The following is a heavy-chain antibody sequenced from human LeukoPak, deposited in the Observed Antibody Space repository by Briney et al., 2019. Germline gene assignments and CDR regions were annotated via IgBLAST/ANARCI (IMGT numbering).Heavy chain of an antibody. J-gene: IGHJ4*02. V-gene: IGHV3-43*02. D-gene: IGHD1-26*01. CDR2: ISGDGGST. CDR3: AREFDGSASGAGY. Sequence: GGSLRLSCAASGFTFDDYAMHWVRQAPGKGLEWVSLISGDGGSTYYADSVKGRFTISRDNSKNSLYLQMNSLRADDTAVYYCAREFDGSASGAGYWGQGTLVTVSS. CDR1: GFTFDDYA.